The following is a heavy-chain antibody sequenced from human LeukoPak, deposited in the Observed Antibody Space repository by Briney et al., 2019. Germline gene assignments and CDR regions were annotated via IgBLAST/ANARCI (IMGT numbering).Heavy chain of an antibody. V-gene: IGHV4-59*08. CDR2: MDDSGST. CDR3: ARHRGLYSDFYFDY. CDR1: GGSISNYY. J-gene: IGHJ4*02. Sequence: SETLSLTCNVSGGSISNYYWSWIRQPPGKGLEWIGYMDDSGSTSSYPSLKSRVTMSVDTSKNQFSLKLSSVTAVDMAVYYCARHRGLYSDFYFDYWGQGTLVTVSS. D-gene: IGHD4-17*01.